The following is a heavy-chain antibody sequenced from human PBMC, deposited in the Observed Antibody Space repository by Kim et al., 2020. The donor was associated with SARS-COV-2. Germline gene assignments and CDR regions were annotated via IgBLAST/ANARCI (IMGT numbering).Heavy chain of an antibody. CDR2: ISAYNGNT. D-gene: IGHD6-19*01. Sequence: ASVKVSCKASGYTFTSYGISWVRQAPGQGLEWMGWISAYNGNTNYAQKLQGRVTMTTDTSTSTAYMELRSLRSDDTAVYYCARDITGYSSGWYQARYDYWGQGTLVTVSS. V-gene: IGHV1-18*04. CDR3: ARDITGYSSGWYQARYDY. CDR1: GYTFTSYG. J-gene: IGHJ4*02.